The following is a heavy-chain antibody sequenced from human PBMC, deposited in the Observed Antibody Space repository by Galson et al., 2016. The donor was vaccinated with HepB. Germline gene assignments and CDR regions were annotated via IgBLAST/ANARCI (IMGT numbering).Heavy chain of an antibody. J-gene: IGHJ4*02. V-gene: IGHV3-30*03. CDR3: ALVPYFDWAYLNH. CDR1: GFTFSNYG. CDR2: ISHDGDNK. D-gene: IGHD3-9*01. Sequence: SLRLSCAASGFTFSNYGMHWVRQAPGKGLEWVAVISHDGDNKNSADSVEGRFIISRDNSKNTLYLQMNSLGDDDTAFYYCALVPYFDWAYLNHWGKGTLVTVSS.